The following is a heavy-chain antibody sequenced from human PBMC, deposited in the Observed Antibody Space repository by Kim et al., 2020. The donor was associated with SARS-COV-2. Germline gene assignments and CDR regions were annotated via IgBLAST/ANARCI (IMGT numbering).Heavy chain of an antibody. J-gene: IGHJ4*02. V-gene: IGHV3-33*01. CDR3: ARDEDVRYSQRRGRSPFDY. Sequence: GGSLRLSCAASGFTFSSYGMHWVRQAPGKGLEWVAVIWYDGSNKYYADSVKGRFTISRDNSKNTLYLQMNSLRAEDTAVYYCARDEDVRYSQRRGRSPFDYWGQGTLVTVSS. D-gene: IGHD6-13*01. CDR1: GFTFSSYG. CDR2: IWYDGSNK.